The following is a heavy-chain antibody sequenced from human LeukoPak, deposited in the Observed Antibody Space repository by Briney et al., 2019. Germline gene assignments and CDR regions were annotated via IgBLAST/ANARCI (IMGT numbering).Heavy chain of an antibody. D-gene: IGHD3-3*01. CDR3: AKVLRFLEWLLWGDYFDY. Sequence: GSLRLSCAASGFTFSSYGMHWVRQAPGKGLEWVAFIRFDGSNKYYADSVKGRFTISRDNSKNTLYLQMNSLRAEDTAIYYCAKVLRFLEWLLWGDYFDYWGQGTLVTVSS. CDR1: GFTFSSYG. J-gene: IGHJ4*02. V-gene: IGHV3-30*02. CDR2: IRFDGSNK.